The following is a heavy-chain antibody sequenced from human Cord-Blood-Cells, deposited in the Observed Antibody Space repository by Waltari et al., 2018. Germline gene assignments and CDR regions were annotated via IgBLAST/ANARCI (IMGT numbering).Heavy chain of an antibody. CDR2: IIPIFGTA. CDR1: GGTFRSYA. J-gene: IGHJ3*02. Sequence: QVQLVQSGAEVKKPGSSVKVSCKASGGTFRSYASSWLRQAPGQGLEWMGGIIPIFGTANYAKKFQGRVTITADESTSTAYMELSSLRSEDTAVYHCARDHSVVPAAAFDIWGQGTMVTVSS. V-gene: IGHV1-69*01. D-gene: IGHD2-2*01. CDR3: ARDHSVVPAAAFDI.